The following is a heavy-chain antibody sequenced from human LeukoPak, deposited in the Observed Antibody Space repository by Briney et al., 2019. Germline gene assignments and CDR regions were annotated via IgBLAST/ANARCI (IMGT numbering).Heavy chain of an antibody. D-gene: IGHD2-2*01. CDR2: ISGSGGST. J-gene: IGHJ4*02. CDR3: AKEGGCSSTSCHSPNDY. Sequence: GGSLRLSCAASGFTFSSYAMSWVRQAPGKGLEWVSAISGSGGSTYYADSVKGRFTISRDNSKNTLYLQMNSLRAEDTDVYYCAKEGGCSSTSCHSPNDYWGQGTLVTVSS. CDR1: GFTFSSYA. V-gene: IGHV3-23*01.